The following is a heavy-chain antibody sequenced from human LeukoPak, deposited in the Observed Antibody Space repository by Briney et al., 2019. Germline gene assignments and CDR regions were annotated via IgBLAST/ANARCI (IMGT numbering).Heavy chain of an antibody. D-gene: IGHD3-3*01. CDR3: ARPPSSGYSSSFEY. Sequence: GGSLQISCKGSGYRFPTYWIAWVRQMPGKGLEGMGIIYPDESNIRYSPSFQGQVTISADKSISTAYLQWSSLKASDTAMYYCARPPSSGYSSSFEYWGQGTLVTVSS. CDR2: IYPDESNI. J-gene: IGHJ4*02. V-gene: IGHV5-51*01. CDR1: GYRFPTYW.